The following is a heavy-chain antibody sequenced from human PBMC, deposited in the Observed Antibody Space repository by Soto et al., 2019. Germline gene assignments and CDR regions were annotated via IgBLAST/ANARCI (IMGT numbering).Heavy chain of an antibody. CDR3: ASGNCGSSCLRMDV. D-gene: IGHD2-15*01. Sequence: SGGSLRLSCAASGFRFSSFAMNWVRQTPGKGLEWVAGISSSGHTTYYADSVKGRFTISRDNSKNTLFLQVSSLRAEDTAVYYCASGNCGSSCLRMDVWGQGTTVTVSS. CDR2: ISSSGHTT. V-gene: IGHV3-23*01. CDR1: GFRFSSFA. J-gene: IGHJ6*02.